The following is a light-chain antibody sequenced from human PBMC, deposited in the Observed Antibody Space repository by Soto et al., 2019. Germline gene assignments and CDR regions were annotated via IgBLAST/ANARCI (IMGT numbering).Light chain of an antibody. CDR1: QSVSSSY. CDR2: GAS. Sequence: EIGLTQSPGTLSLSPGERATLSCRASQSVSSSYLAWYQQKPGQAPRLLIYGASSRATGIPDRFSGSGSGTDFTLTISRLEPDDFAVYYCQEYGSSPRFTFGPGNKVDIK. J-gene: IGKJ3*01. CDR3: QEYGSSPRFT. V-gene: IGKV3-20*01.